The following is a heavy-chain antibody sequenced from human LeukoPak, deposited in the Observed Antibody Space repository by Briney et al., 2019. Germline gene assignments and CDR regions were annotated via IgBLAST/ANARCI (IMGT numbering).Heavy chain of an antibody. CDR2: VHLDGRT. CDR1: GGSVSRTNW. Sequence: PSETLSLTCGVSGGSVSRTNWWTWLRQPPGKGLEWIGEVHLDGRTNFNPSLKSRLTMSVDLSENHVSLKLTSVTAADTAVYYCAREGGFYRPLDYSGQGTLVTVSS. D-gene: IGHD6-25*01. V-gene: IGHV4-4*02. CDR3: AREGGFYRPLDY. J-gene: IGHJ4*02.